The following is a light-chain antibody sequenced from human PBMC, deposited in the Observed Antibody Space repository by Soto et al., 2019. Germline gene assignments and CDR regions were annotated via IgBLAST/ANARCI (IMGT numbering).Light chain of an antibody. J-gene: IGKJ5*01. CDR1: QTVSSNY. CDR2: DAS. Sequence: EIVLTQSPDTLSLSPVERATVSCRASQTVSSNYLAWYQQKPGQAPRLLIYDASNRATGIPARFSGSGSGTDFTLAISSLEPEDFAVYYCQQRSNFGQGTRLEI. V-gene: IGKV3-11*01. CDR3: QQRSN.